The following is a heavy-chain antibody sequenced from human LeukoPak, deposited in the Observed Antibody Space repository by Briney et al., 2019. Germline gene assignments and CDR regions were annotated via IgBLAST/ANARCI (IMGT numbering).Heavy chain of an antibody. CDR1: GYSFTSQY. V-gene: IGHV1-46*01. D-gene: IGHD6-19*01. J-gene: IGHJ4*02. CDR2: INPSGGST. Sequence: ASVKVSCKASGYSFTSQYMHWVRQAPGQGLEWMGIINPSGGSTTYAQKFQGRDTMTRDTSTSTVYMELSSLRSEDTAVYYCARSPYEYGSVDYWGQGTLVTVSS. CDR3: ARSPYEYGSVDY.